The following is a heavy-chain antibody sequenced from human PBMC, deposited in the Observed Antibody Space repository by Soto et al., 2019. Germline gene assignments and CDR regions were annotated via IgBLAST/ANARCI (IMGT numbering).Heavy chain of an antibody. CDR1: GGSISSGDYY. Sequence: NPSGTLSLTCTVSGGSISSGDYYWSWIRQPPGKGLEWIGYIYYSGSTYYNPSLKSRVTISVDTSKNQFSLKLSSVTAADTAVYYCARVSPITSGYDLYYYYSMDVCGQGTTVTVSS. D-gene: IGHD5-12*01. V-gene: IGHV4-30-4*01. J-gene: IGHJ6*02. CDR3: ARVSPITSGYDLYYYYSMDV. CDR2: IYYSGST.